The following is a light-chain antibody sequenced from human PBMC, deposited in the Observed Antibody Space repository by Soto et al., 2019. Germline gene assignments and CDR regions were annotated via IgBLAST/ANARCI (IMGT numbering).Light chain of an antibody. CDR3: QQSHSLPYS. CDR2: AAS. V-gene: IGKV1-39*01. J-gene: IGKJ2*01. CDR1: QSISTY. Sequence: DIQMTQSPSSLSASVGDRVTITCRASQSISTYLNWYKQEPGKAPKLLIYAASTLQSGVPTRSSGSGSGTDFTLTISSLQAEDCATYYCQQSHSLPYSFGQGTKLEIK.